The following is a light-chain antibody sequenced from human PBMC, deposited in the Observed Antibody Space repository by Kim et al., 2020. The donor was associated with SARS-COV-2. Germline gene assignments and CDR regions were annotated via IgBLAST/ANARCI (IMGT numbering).Light chain of an antibody. Sequence: ELTQPLSESVALGQTARITCGGSSIGAKSVHWYQQKPGQAPVLVIYRDRNRPSGIPERFSGSNSGNTATLTISRAQAGDEADYYCHVWDSNTAVFGGG. J-gene: IGLJ3*02. V-gene: IGLV3-9*01. CDR2: RDR. CDR3: HVWDSNTAV. CDR1: SIGAKS.